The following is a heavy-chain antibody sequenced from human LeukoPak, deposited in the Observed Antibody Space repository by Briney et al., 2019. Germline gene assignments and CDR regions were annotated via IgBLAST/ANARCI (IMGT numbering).Heavy chain of an antibody. J-gene: IGHJ4*02. CDR3: ARGWSYSGYE. CDR1: GFTFSSYA. CDR2: ISGSGGST. Sequence: GGSLRLSCAASGFTFSSYAMSWVRQAPGKGLEWVSAISGSGGSTYYADSVKGRFTISRDNAKNSLYLQMNSLRAEDTAVYYCARGWSYSGYEWGQGTLVTVSS. D-gene: IGHD5-12*01. V-gene: IGHV3-23*01.